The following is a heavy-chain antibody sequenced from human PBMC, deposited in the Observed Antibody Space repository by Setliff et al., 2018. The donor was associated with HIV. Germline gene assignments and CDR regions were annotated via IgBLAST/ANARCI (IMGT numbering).Heavy chain of an antibody. J-gene: IGHJ4*02. V-gene: IGHV4-39*01. CDR2: IYYSGST. CDR3: ARLVAYDSSGTYGYYFDY. D-gene: IGHD3-22*01. CDR1: GASISNSRYY. Sequence: PSETLSLTCIVSGASISNSRYYWSWIRQPPGKGLEWIGSIYYSGSTYYNPSLKSRVTISVDTSKNQFSLKLTSVTATDTAVYYCARLVAYDSSGTYGYYFDYWGQGTLVTVSS.